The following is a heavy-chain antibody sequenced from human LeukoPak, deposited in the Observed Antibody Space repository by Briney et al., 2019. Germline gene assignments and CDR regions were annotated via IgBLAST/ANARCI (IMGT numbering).Heavy chain of an antibody. CDR3: ARDRVLYRSGAFDY. CDR2: ISAYNGNT. Sequence: ASVKVSLKASVYTFTSYGISWVRQAPGQGLAWMGWISAYNGNTYYAQKLQGRVTITTDTSTSTAYMELRSLRSDDTAVYYGARDRVLYRSGAFDYWGQGTLVTVSS. J-gene: IGHJ4*02. D-gene: IGHD1-26*01. CDR1: VYTFTSYG. V-gene: IGHV1-18*01.